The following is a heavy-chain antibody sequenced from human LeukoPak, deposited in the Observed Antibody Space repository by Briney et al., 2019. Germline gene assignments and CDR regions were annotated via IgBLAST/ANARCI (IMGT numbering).Heavy chain of an antibody. D-gene: IGHD2-15*01. CDR3: ATAFYPRIGCSGGSCYSDYYYGMDV. Sequence: ASVTVSFKVSGYTLTELSMHWVRQAPGKGLEWMGGFDPEDGETIYAQKFQGRVTMTEDTSTDTAYMELSSLRSEDTAVYYCATAFYPRIGCSGGSCYSDYYYGMDVWGQGTTVTVSS. CDR1: GYTLTELS. CDR2: FDPEDGET. J-gene: IGHJ6*02. V-gene: IGHV1-24*01.